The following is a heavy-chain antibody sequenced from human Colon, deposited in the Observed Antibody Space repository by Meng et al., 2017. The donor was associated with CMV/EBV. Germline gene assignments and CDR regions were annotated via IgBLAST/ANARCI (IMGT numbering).Heavy chain of an antibody. D-gene: IGHD1-1*01. V-gene: IGHV3-30*02. CDR2: IRHDETNK. J-gene: IGHJ4*02. CDR1: GFSLSNYG. CDR3: AKGRAANDWNDFDY. Sequence: GFSLSNYGMHWVRQVPGKGLEWVAFIRHDETNKYYAESVEGRFTISRDTSKNTLSLLMNNLGPGDTAVYYCAKGRAANDWNDFDYWGQGTLVTVSS.